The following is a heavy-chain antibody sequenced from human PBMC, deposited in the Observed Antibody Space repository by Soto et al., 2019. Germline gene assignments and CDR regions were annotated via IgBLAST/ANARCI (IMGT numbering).Heavy chain of an antibody. CDR3: AREIATTGEYYFDY. D-gene: IGHD6-13*01. Sequence: GGSLRLSCAASGFTFSSYWMHWVRQAPGKGLVWVSRINRDGSSTNYADSVKGRVTISRDTAKNTLYLQMNSLRAEDTAVYYCAREIATTGEYYFDYWGQGTLVTVSS. CDR1: GFTFSSYW. V-gene: IGHV3-74*01. CDR2: INRDGSST. J-gene: IGHJ4*02.